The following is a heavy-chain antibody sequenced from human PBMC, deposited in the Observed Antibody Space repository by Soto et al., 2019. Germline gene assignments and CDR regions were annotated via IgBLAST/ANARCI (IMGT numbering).Heavy chain of an antibody. CDR3: ARHYSIAAAGKIDY. CDR1: GGSISSSSYC. J-gene: IGHJ4*02. CDR2: IYYSGST. V-gene: IGHV4-39*01. D-gene: IGHD6-13*01. Sequence: PSETLSLTCTVSGGSISSSSYCWGWIRQPPGKGLEWIGSIYYSGSTYYNPSLKSRVTISVDTSKNQFSLKLSSVTAADTAVYYCARHYSIAAAGKIDYWGQGTLVTVSS.